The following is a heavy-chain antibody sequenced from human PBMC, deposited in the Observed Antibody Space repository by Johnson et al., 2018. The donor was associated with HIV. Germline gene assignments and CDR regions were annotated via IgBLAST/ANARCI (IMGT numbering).Heavy chain of an antibody. V-gene: IGHV3-7*04. D-gene: IGHD3-16*01. CDR3: ARGRGALDI. J-gene: IGHJ3*02. Sequence: EVQLVESGGGLVQPGGSLRLSCAASGFTFSDHYMDWVRQAPGKGLEWVANIKQDGSEKYYVDSVKGRFTISRDNAKNSLYLQMNSLRAEDTALYFCARGRGALDIWGQGTMVTVSS. CDR2: IKQDGSEK. CDR1: GFTFSDHY.